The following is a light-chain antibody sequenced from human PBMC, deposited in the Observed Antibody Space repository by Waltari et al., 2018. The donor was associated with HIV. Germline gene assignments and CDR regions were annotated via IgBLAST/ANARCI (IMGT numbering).Light chain of an antibody. CDR3: CSYGGGYTWL. CDR1: HSYIGGYNP. Sequence: HSALTQPRPVSGSPGQAVTISCNGTHSYIGGYNPVSWYQVHPDKVPQVIIYDVTKRPAGVPARIRGSKSGNTASLTISGLQAEDEADYYCCSYGGGYTWLFGGGT. J-gene: IGLJ3*02. CDR2: DVT. V-gene: IGLV2-11*01.